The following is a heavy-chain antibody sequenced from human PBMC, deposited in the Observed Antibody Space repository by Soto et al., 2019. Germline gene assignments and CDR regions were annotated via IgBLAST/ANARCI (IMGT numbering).Heavy chain of an antibody. CDR3: AKEGGGGTAMVTSYFDY. Sequence: EVQLLESGGGLVQPGGSLRLSCAASGITFSNYALSWVRQAPGKGLAWVSGISGSGTGTYYADSVKGRFTISRDNSKSTLYLHMNSLRADDTAIYYCAKEGGGGTAMVTSYFDYWGQGTLVTVSS. D-gene: IGHD5-18*01. V-gene: IGHV3-23*01. J-gene: IGHJ4*02. CDR2: ISGSGTGT. CDR1: GITFSNYA.